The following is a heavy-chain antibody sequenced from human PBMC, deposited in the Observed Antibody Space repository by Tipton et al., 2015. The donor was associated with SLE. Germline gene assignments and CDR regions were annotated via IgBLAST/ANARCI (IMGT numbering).Heavy chain of an antibody. D-gene: IGHD5-18*01. V-gene: IGHV3-9*01. Sequence: SLRLSCAASGFTFDDYAMHWVRQAPGKGLEWVSGISWNSGSIGYADSVKGRFTISRDNAKNSLYLQMNSLRAEDTALYYCARTPGGRGYNSPWGQGTLVSVSS. CDR2: ISWNSGSI. CDR1: GFTFDDYA. CDR3: ARTPGGRGYNSP. J-gene: IGHJ5*02.